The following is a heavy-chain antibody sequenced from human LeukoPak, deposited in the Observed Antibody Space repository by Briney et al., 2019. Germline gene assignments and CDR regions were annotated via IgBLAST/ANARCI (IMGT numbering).Heavy chain of an antibody. J-gene: IGHJ4*02. CDR1: GYTFTAYY. CDR2: INPNSGGT. CDR3: ARGRPDTAMAPDY. V-gene: IGHV1-2*02. D-gene: IGHD5-18*01. Sequence: ASVKVSCKASGYTFTAYYIHWVRQAPGQGLEWMGWINPNSGGTNYAQKFQGRVTMTRDTSVNTAYMELSRLTSDDTAVYNCARGRPDTAMAPDYWGQGTLVTVSS.